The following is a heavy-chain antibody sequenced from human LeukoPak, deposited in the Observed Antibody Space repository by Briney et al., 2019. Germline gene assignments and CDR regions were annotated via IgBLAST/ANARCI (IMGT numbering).Heavy chain of an antibody. V-gene: IGHV4-4*07. CDR3: ARNTPDSSGYYTPDY. J-gene: IGHJ4*02. CDR2: IYTSGST. CDR1: GGSISSYY. D-gene: IGHD3-22*01. Sequence: PSETLSLTCTVSGGSISSYYWSWIRQPAGKGLEWIGRIYTSGSTNYNPSLKSRVIMSVDTSKNQFSLKLSSVTAADTAVYYCARNTPDSSGYYTPDYWGQGTLVTVSS.